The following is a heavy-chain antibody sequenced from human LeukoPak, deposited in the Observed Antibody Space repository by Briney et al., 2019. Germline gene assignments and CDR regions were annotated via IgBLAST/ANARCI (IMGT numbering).Heavy chain of an antibody. D-gene: IGHD5-24*01. J-gene: IGHJ4*02. CDR1: GFTFSRFN. Sequence: GALRLSCAASGFTFSRFNLHWVRQAPGKGLGWVAVIWHDGSNKYYTDSVKGRFTISRDNSKNTLYLQMNNLRAEDTAVYYCATSPRDGYNRFDYWGQGTLVTVSS. CDR2: IWHDGSNK. V-gene: IGHV3-30*02. CDR3: ATSPRDGYNRFDY.